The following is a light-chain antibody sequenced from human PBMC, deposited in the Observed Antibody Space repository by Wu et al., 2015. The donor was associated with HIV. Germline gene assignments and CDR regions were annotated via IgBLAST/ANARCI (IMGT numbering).Light chain of an antibody. CDR2: AAS. CDR3: QESSSIPPA. Sequence: DIQMTQSPSSPSASIGDRVTITCRASQNINNFLNWYQQKPGKAPELLISAASNLQSGAPSRFSGSGSGTDFTLTISSLQPEDFATYFCQESSSIPPAFGQGTRVENK. CDR1: QNINNF. J-gene: IGKJ5*01. V-gene: IGKV1-39*01.